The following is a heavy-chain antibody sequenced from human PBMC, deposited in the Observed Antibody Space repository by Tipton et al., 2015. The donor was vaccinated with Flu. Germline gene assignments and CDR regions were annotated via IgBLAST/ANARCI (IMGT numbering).Heavy chain of an antibody. CDR3: TNGGGAIKPWDN. Sequence: SLRLSCAASRFTFSTYWMTWVRQVPGKGLEWVANINQDGSEKYYVDSVKGRFTISRDNAKNSLYLQMNSLRAEDTALYYCTNGGGAIKPWDNWGQGTQITVST. V-gene: IGHV3-7*03. J-gene: IGHJ4*02. CDR2: INQDGSEK. CDR1: RFTFSTYW. D-gene: IGHD3-16*01.